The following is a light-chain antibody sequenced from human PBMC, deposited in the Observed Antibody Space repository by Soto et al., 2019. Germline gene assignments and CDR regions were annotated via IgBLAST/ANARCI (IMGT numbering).Light chain of an antibody. CDR1: SSNIGAGYD. Sequence: QSVLTQPPSLSGAPGQRVTISCSGSSSNIGAGYDVHWYQHCPGTAPKLLIYGNINRPSGVPDRFSGSKSGTSASLAITGLQAEDEADYYCQSYDTSLSGSRVFGTGTKVTVL. V-gene: IGLV1-40*01. CDR3: QSYDTSLSGSRV. CDR2: GNI. J-gene: IGLJ1*01.